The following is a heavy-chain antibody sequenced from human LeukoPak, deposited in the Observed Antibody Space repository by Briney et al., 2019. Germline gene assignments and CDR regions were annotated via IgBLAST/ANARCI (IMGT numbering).Heavy chain of an antibody. V-gene: IGHV1-8*03. CDR3: ARAADSGWYGDYMDV. CDR2: MNPNSGNT. Sequence: ASVKVSCKASGYTFTSYDINWVRQATGQGLEWMGWMNPNSGNTGYAQKFQGRVTITRNTSISTAYMELNSLRAEDTAVYYCARAADSGWYGDYMDVWGKGTRSPSP. D-gene: IGHD6-19*01. J-gene: IGHJ6*03. CDR1: GYTFTSYD.